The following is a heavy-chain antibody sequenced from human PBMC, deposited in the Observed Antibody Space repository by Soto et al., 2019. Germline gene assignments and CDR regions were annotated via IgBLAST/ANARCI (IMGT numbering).Heavy chain of an antibody. CDR3: ARPAGTFEY. Sequence: QVQLVESGGGVVQPGRSLRLSCTASGFTFRSFAMHWVRQAPGKGLEWLALVSFDGRNKYYADSVKGRFTISRDNSNSTVFLQMTGLRSEDTGVYYCARPAGTFEYWGQGTLVTVSS. J-gene: IGHJ4*02. CDR2: VSFDGRNK. CDR1: GFTFRSFA. V-gene: IGHV3-30*04.